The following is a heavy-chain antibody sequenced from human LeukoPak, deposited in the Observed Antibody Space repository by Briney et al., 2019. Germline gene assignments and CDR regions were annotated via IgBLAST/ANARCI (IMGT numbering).Heavy chain of an antibody. CDR2: IRSSGDST. CDR3: AKGPLDSITPFDY. D-gene: IGHD1-14*01. CDR1: GFTFSSYG. J-gene: IGHJ4*02. V-gene: IGHV3-23*01. Sequence: GGSLRLSCAASGFTFSSYGMHWVRQAPGKGLEWVSTIRSSGDSTYYADSVKGRFTISRDNSKNTLYLQMNGLRAEDTAVYYCAKGPLDSITPFDYWGQGTLVTVSS.